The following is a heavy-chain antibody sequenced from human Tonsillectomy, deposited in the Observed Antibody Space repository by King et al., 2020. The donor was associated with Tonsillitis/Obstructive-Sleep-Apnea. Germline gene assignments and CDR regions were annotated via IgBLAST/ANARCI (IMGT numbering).Heavy chain of an antibody. V-gene: IGHV3-7*03. Sequence: VQLVESGGGFVKPGGSLRLSCAASGFTFSSYWMTWVRQAPGKGLEWVANIKQYGSEKYHVDSVKGRFTISRDNAKNSLYLQMNSLRAEDTAVYYCARGLYCRGGGCYLAAFDIWGQGTMVTVSS. CDR1: GFTFSSYW. J-gene: IGHJ3*02. D-gene: IGHD2-15*01. CDR3: ARGLYCRGGGCYLAAFDI. CDR2: IKQYGSEK.